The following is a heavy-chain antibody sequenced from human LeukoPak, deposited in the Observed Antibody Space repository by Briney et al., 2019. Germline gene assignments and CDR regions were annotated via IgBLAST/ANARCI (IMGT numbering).Heavy chain of an antibody. CDR3: ASSLSSTTDY. V-gene: IGHV3-21*01. D-gene: IGHD6-13*01. CDR2: ISSSSRYI. J-gene: IGHJ4*02. Sequence: GGSLRLSCAASGSSFSNYSMNWVCQAPGKGLEWVSSISSSSRYIFSAGSVKGRFTISRDNAKNSLYLQMNSLRAEDTAIYYCASSLSSTTDYWGQGTLVIVSS. CDR1: GSSFSNYS.